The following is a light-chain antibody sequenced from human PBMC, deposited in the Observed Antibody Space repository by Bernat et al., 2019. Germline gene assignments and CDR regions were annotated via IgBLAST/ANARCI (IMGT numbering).Light chain of an antibody. CDR3: KTWDSNTGV. Sequence: QPVLTQSSSASASLGSSVKLTCTLSSGYSSYIIAWHQQQPGKAPRYLMKLEGSGSYNKGSGVPDRFSGSSSGADRYLTISTLQFEDEADYNCKTWDSNTGVFGGGTKLTVL. V-gene: IGLV4-60*02. CDR1: SGYSSYI. CDR2: LEGSGSY. J-gene: IGLJ3*02.